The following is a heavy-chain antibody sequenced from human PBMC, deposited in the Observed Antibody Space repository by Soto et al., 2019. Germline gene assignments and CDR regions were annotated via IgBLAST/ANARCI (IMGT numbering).Heavy chain of an antibody. CDR2: IIPIFGTA. J-gene: IGHJ6*02. Sequence: AVKLSCQASVGTLSSDAISWLRHAPRQGLEWMGGIIPIFGTANYEQKFQGRVTITADESTSTAYMELRSLRYEDTAVYYCAYSPSRSSWYGYYYGMDVWRQGTTVTVSS. CDR1: VGTLSSDA. CDR3: AYSPSRSSWYGYYYGMDV. D-gene: IGHD6-13*01. V-gene: IGHV1-69*13.